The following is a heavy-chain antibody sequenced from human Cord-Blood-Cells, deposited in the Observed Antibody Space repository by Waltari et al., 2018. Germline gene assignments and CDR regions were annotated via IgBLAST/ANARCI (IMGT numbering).Heavy chain of an antibody. CDR1: GYSISGGYT. J-gene: IGHJ5*02. Sequence: QVQLQESGPGLVKPSEPLSLTCTAPGYSISGGYTWGWLRQPPGKGLEWIGSTYHSGSTYYNPFLKSRVTISVDTSKNQFSLKLSSVTAADTALYYCASGVVVPANYWFDPWGQGTLVTVSS. V-gene: IGHV4-38-2*02. CDR2: TYHSGST. D-gene: IGHD2-2*01. CDR3: ASGVVVPANYWFDP.